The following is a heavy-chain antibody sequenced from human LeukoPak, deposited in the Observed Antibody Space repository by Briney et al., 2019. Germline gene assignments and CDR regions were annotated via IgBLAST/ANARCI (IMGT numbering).Heavy chain of an antibody. Sequence: PGGSLRLSCAASGFTFSNAWMSWVRQAPGKGLEWVGRIKSKTDGGTTDYAAPVKGRFTISRDDSKNTLFLRMSSLRTEDTAVYYCTTDRYYDAAYTTWGQGTLVTVSS. J-gene: IGHJ4*02. CDR2: IKSKTDGGTT. CDR3: TTDRYYDAAYTT. CDR1: GFTFSNAW. D-gene: IGHD3-22*01. V-gene: IGHV3-15*01.